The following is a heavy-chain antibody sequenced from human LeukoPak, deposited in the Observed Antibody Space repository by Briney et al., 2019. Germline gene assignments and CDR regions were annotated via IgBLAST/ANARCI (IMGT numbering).Heavy chain of an antibody. D-gene: IGHD2-15*01. CDR1: GGSISSSSYY. CDR3: ARNTPGYYCMDV. Sequence: PSETLSLTCTVSGGSISSSSYYWGWIRQPPGKGLEWIGSIYYSGSTYYNPSLKSRVTISVDTSKNQFSLELSSVTAADTAVYYCARNTPGYYCMDVWGTGTTVTVSS. J-gene: IGHJ6*03. CDR2: IYYSGST. V-gene: IGHV4-39*07.